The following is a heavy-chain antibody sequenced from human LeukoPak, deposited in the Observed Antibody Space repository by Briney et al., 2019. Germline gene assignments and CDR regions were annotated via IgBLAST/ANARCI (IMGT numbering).Heavy chain of an antibody. CDR3: ARAYPYGSGSDDAFDI. J-gene: IGHJ3*02. V-gene: IGHV4-59*01. Sequence: SETLSLTCTVSGGSISSYYWSWIRQPPGKGLEWIGYIYYSGSTNYNPSLKSRVTISVDTSKNQFSLKLSSVTAADTAVYYCARAYPYGSGSDDAFDIWGQGTMVTVSS. D-gene: IGHD3-10*01. CDR2: IYYSGST. CDR1: GGSISSYY.